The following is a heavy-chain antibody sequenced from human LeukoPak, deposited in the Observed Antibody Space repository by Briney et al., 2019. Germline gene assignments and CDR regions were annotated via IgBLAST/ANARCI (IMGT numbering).Heavy chain of an antibody. J-gene: IGHJ5*02. CDR3: ARTSYWFDP. V-gene: IGHV3-21*01. CDR1: GFTFSTYS. Sequence: GGSLRLSCTASGFTFSTYSVNWVRQAPGKGLEWVSSITSNGNNIYYSDSVKGRFTISRDNAKNSLYLQMNSLRAEDTAVYYCARTSYWFDPWGQGTLVTVSS. CDR2: ITSNGNNI.